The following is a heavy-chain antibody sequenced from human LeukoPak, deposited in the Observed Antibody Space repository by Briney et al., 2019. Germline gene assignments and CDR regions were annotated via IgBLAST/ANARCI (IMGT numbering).Heavy chain of an antibody. V-gene: IGHV1-24*01. CDR3: ATGGPVGVLDP. CDR2: FDPEDGET. J-gene: IGHJ5*02. CDR1: GYTLTELS. Sequence: ASVKVSCKFSGYTLTELSMHWVRQAPGKGLEWMGGFDPEDGETIYAQKFQGRVTMTEDTSTDTAYMELRSLRSEDTAVYYCATGGPVGVLDPWGQGTLVTVSS. D-gene: IGHD1-26*01.